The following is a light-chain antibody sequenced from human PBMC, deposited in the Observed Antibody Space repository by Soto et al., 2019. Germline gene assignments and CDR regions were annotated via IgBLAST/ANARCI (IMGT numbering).Light chain of an antibody. CDR1: ESVSSD. V-gene: IGKV3-15*01. Sequence: EIVMTQSPATLSVSPGERATLSCRASESVSSDLGWYQQEPGQAPRLLIYGASTRATGIPDRFSGSGSGTDFTLTISSLQSEDFVVYYCQQYNHWPLTFGGGTKVEVK. CDR3: QQYNHWPLT. CDR2: GAS. J-gene: IGKJ4*01.